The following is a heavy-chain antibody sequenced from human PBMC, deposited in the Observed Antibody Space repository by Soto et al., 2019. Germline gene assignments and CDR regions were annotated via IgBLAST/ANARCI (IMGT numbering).Heavy chain of an antibody. CDR3: ARRGTMTSDAFDI. D-gene: IGHD3-22*01. J-gene: IGHJ3*02. CDR2: IYNSGRT. CDR1: GGSISSYY. V-gene: IGHV4-59*08. Sequence: QVQLQESGPGLVKPSETLSLTCTVSGGSISSYYWTWIRQPPGKGLEWIGYIYNSGRTNYNPSLKSRVTISVDTSKNQVSLKVSSVTAADTSVYYCARRGTMTSDAFDIWGQGTMVTVSS.